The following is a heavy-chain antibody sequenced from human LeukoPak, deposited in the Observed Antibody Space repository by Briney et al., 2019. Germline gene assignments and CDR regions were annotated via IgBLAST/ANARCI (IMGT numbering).Heavy chain of an antibody. Sequence: ASVKVSCKASGYTFTGYYMHWVRQAPGQGLEWMGRINPNSGGTNYAQKFQGRVTMTRDTSISTAYMELCRLRSDDTAVYYCAWSTVTTNYFDYWGQGTLVTVSS. V-gene: IGHV1-2*06. CDR2: INPNSGGT. J-gene: IGHJ4*02. CDR3: AWSTVTTNYFDY. D-gene: IGHD4-17*01. CDR1: GYTFTGYY.